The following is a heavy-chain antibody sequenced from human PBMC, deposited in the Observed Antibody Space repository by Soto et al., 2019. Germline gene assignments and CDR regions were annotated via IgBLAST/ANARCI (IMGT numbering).Heavy chain of an antibody. D-gene: IGHD5-12*01. CDR3: AKRAGYDVDY. CDR1: GFTFSSHA. V-gene: IGHV3-23*01. CDR2: ISASGVET. Sequence: GGSLRLSCAASGFTFSSHAMICVRQAPGKGLEWVSSISASGVETYYTDSVKGRFTVSRDDSQNTLYLQMNSLRVEDTAVYYCAKRAGYDVDYWGQGSLVTVSS. J-gene: IGHJ4*02.